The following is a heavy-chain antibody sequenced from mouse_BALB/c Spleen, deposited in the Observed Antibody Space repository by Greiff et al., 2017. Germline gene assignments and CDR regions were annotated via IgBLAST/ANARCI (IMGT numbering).Heavy chain of an antibody. Sequence: VQLQQSGPQLVRPGASVKISCKASGYSFTSYWMHWVKQRPGQGLEWIGMIDPSDSETRLNQKFKDKATLTVDKSSSTAYMQLSSPTSEDSAVYYFAIMITVSWFAYWGQGTLVTVSA. D-gene: IGHD2-4*01. CDR2: IDPSDSET. CDR1: GYSFTSYW. V-gene: IGHV1S126*01. J-gene: IGHJ3*01. CDR3: AIMITVSWFAY.